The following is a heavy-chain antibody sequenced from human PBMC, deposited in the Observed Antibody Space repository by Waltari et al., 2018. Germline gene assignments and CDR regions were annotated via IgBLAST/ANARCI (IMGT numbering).Heavy chain of an antibody. V-gene: IGHV4-59*01. Sequence: QVQLQESGPGLVKPSETLSLTCPVSGGSISSYYWSWTRQPPGKGLEWIGYIYYSGSTNYNPSLKSRVTISVDTSKNQFSLKLSSVTAADTAVYYCARVSSSWSDFDYWGQGTLVTVSS. CDR3: ARVSSSWSDFDY. D-gene: IGHD6-13*01. J-gene: IGHJ4*02. CDR2: IYYSGST. CDR1: GGSISSYY.